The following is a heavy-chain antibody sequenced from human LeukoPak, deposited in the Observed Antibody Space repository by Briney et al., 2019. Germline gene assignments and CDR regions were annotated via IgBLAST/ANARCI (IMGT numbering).Heavy chain of an antibody. CDR3: ARGHNWRGRGSFDI. CDR2: IYSDSDGST. CDR1: AFTVSSNY. D-gene: IGHD1-1*01. J-gene: IGHJ3*02. Sequence: GGSLRLSCAASAFTVSSNYMSWVRQAPGKGLEWVSSIYSDSDGSTYYADSVKGRFTISRDNSKNTLYLQMNSLRAEDTAVYYCARGHNWRGRGSFDIWGQGTMVTVSS. V-gene: IGHV3-53*01.